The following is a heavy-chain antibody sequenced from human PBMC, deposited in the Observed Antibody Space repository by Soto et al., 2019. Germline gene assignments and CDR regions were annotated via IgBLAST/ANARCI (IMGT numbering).Heavy chain of an antibody. Sequence: SQTLSLTCAISGDSVSSNSVVWNWIRQSPSRGLEWLGRTYYRSKWYYEYAESVKSRIIINPDTSKNQLSLQLNSVTPEDTAVYYCARGLVHYYDSSGPKGDYWGQGTLVTVSS. J-gene: IGHJ4*02. D-gene: IGHD3-22*01. CDR1: GDSVSSNSVV. CDR2: TYYRSKWYY. V-gene: IGHV6-1*01. CDR3: ARGLVHYYDSSGPKGDY.